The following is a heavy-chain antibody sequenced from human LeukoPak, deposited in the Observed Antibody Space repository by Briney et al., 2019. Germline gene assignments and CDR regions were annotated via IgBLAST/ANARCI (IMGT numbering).Heavy chain of an antibody. J-gene: IGHJ4*02. CDR2: IYSGGST. D-gene: IGHD3-10*01. Sequence: GGSLRLSCAASGFTVSSNYMSWVRQAPGKGLEWVSVIYSGGSTYYADSVKGRFTISRDNSKNTLYLQMNSLRAEDTAVYYCARDSWFGESILGDYWGQGTLVTVSS. V-gene: IGHV3-66*01. CDR1: GFTVSSNY. CDR3: ARDSWFGESILGDY.